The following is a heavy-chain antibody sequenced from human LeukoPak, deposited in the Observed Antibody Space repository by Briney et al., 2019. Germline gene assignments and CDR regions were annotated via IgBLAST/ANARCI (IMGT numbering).Heavy chain of an antibody. J-gene: IGHJ4*02. D-gene: IGHD2-15*01. Sequence: SETLSLTCAVYGGSFSGYYWSWIRQPPGKGLEWIGYIYYSGSTNYNPSLKSRVTISVDTSKNQFSLKLSSVTAADTAVYYCARDDCSGGSCYHDYWGQGTLVTVSS. CDR1: GGSFSGYY. V-gene: IGHV4-59*01. CDR2: IYYSGST. CDR3: ARDDCSGGSCYHDY.